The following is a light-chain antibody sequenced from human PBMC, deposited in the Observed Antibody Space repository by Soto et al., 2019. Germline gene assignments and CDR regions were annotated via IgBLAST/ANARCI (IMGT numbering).Light chain of an antibody. J-gene: IGLJ3*02. Sequence: QSALTQPASVSGSPGQSITSSCTGTSSDVGGYNYVSWYQQHPGKAPNLMIYDVSNRPSGVSNRFSGSKSGNTASLTISGLQAEDEADYYCSSFTSSSTWVFGGGTKLTVL. CDR2: DVS. CDR1: SSDVGGYNY. CDR3: SSFTSSSTWV. V-gene: IGLV2-14*01.